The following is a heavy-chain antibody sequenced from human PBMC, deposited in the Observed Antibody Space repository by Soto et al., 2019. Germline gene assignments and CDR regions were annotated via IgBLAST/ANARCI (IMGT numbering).Heavy chain of an antibody. J-gene: IGHJ3*02. CDR2: IIPIFGTA. Sequence: SVKVSCKASGGTFSSYAISWGRQAPGQGLEWMGGIIPIFGTANYAQKFQGRVTITADESTSTAYMELSSLRSEDTAVYYCARGCSSGWYTVAFDIWGQGTMVTVSS. CDR3: ARGCSSGWYTVAFDI. D-gene: IGHD6-19*01. CDR1: GGTFSSYA. V-gene: IGHV1-69*13.